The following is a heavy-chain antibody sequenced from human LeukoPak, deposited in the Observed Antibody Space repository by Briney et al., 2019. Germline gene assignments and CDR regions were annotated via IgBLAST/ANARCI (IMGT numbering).Heavy chain of an antibody. CDR1: GFTFSDYY. D-gene: IGHD7-27*01. CDR3: AREGGNWGEGYFDY. V-gene: IGHV3-11*01. CDR2: ISSSSSTI. Sequence: AGGSLRLSCAASGFTFSDYYMSWIRQVPGKGLEWVSYISSSSSTIYYADSVKGRFTISRDSAKNLLYLQMNSLRAEDTAVYYCAREGGNWGEGYFDYWGQGTLVTVSS. J-gene: IGHJ4*02.